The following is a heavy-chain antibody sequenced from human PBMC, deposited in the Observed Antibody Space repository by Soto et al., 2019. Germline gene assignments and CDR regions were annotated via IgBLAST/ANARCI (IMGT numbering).Heavy chain of an antibody. J-gene: IGHJ5*02. Sequence: QVQLVQSGAEVKKPGASVKVSCKASGYTFTSYGISWVRQAPGQGLEWMGWISAYNGNTNYAQKLQGRVTMTTDTSTRTAYMERRSLRSDDTAVYDCARASGSSYWFDPWGQGTLVTVSS. D-gene: IGHD1-26*01. V-gene: IGHV1-18*01. CDR1: GYTFTSYG. CDR3: ARASGSSYWFDP. CDR2: ISAYNGNT.